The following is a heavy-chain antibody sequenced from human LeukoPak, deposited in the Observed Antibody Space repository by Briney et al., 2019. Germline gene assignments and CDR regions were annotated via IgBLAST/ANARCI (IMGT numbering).Heavy chain of an antibody. CDR2: ISSSSSTI. CDR3: ARQRAYVFYYYMDV. D-gene: IGHD3-16*01. J-gene: IGHJ6*03. Sequence: GGSLRLSCAASGFTFSSYSMNWVRQAPGKGLEWVSYISSSSSTIYYADSVKGRFTISRDNAKNSLYLQMNSLRVEDTAVYYCARQRAYVFYYYMDVWGKGTTVTVSS. CDR1: GFTFSSYS. V-gene: IGHV3-48*04.